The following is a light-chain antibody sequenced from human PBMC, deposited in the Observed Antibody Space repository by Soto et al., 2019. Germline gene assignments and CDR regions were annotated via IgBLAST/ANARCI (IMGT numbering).Light chain of an antibody. Sequence: QLTQSPSSLSASVGDTVTITCRASQGISSYLGWYQQKPGKAPELLISGIYSLQSGVPSRFSGSGSRTDFTLTINSLQPEDFATYYCQQIMSYPPTFGGGTKVEV. J-gene: IGKJ4*01. V-gene: IGKV1-9*01. CDR1: QGISSY. CDR3: QQIMSYPPT. CDR2: GIY.